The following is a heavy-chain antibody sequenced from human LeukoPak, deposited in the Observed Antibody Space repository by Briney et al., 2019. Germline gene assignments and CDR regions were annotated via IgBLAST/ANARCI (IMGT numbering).Heavy chain of an antibody. CDR2: IYYSGST. CDR1: GGSISSYY. J-gene: IGHJ1*01. CDR3: ARDRPFQR. V-gene: IGHV4-59*01. Sequence: SETLSLTCAVYGGSISSYYWSWIRQPPGKGLEWIGYIYYSGSTNYNPSLKSRVTISVDTSKNQFSLKLSSVTAADTAAYYCARDRPFQRWGQGTLVTVSS.